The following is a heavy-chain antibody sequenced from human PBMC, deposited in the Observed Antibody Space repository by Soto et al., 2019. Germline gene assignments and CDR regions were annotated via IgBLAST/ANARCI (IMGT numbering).Heavy chain of an antibody. V-gene: IGHV3-23*01. CDR1: GFTFSSYA. D-gene: IGHD5-18*01. CDR3: AKSRRDSYGTKGYYYGMDV. Sequence: GGSLRLSCAASGFTFSSYAMSWVRQAPGKGLEWVSAISGSGGSTYYADSGKGRFTISRDNSKNTLYLQMNSLRAEDTAVYYCAKSRRDSYGTKGYYYGMDVWGQGTTVTVSS. CDR2: ISGSGGST. J-gene: IGHJ6*02.